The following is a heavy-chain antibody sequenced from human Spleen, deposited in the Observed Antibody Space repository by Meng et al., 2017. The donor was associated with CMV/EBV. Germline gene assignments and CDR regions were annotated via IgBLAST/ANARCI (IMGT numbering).Heavy chain of an antibody. J-gene: IGHJ5*02. CDR2: INPNSGGT. CDR1: GGTFSSYA. D-gene: IGHD3-22*01. CDR3: AREESAYYYDSSGYFDP. Sequence: ASVKVSCKASGGTFSSYAISWVRQAPGQGLEWMGWINPNSGGTNYAQKFQGRVTMTRDTSISTAYMELSRLRSDDTAVYYCAREESAYYYDSSGYFDPWGQGTLVTVSS. V-gene: IGHV1-2*02.